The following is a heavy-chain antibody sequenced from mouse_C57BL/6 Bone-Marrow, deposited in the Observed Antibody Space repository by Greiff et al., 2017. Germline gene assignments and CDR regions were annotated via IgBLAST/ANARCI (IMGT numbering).Heavy chain of an antibody. CDR3: ARDHYYGSSPYFDY. D-gene: IGHD1-1*01. Sequence: VMLVESGAELARPGASVKLSCKASGYTFTSYGISWVKQRTGQGLEWIGEIYPRSGNTYYNEKFKGKATLTADKSSSTAYMELRSLTSEDSAVYFCARDHYYGSSPYFDYWGQGTTLTVSS. CDR1: GYTFTSYG. CDR2: IYPRSGNT. J-gene: IGHJ2*01. V-gene: IGHV1-81*01.